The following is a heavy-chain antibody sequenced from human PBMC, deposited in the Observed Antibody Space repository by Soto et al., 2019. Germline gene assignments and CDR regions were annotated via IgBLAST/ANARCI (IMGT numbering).Heavy chain of an antibody. D-gene: IGHD6-19*01. Sequence: ASVKVSCKASGYTFTGYNMHWVRQAPGQGLELMGWINPNSGATDFAQKFQGRVTMTRDTSISTAYMELSRLRSDDTAMYYCARVRVASGWYNSPDYWGQGTLVTVYS. CDR2: INPNSGAT. J-gene: IGHJ4*02. CDR3: ARVRVASGWYNSPDY. CDR1: GYTFTGYN. V-gene: IGHV1-2*02.